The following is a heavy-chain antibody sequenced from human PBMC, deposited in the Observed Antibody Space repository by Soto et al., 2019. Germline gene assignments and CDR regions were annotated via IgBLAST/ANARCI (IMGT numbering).Heavy chain of an antibody. CDR2: IYYSGST. CDR1: GGSISSGGYY. Sequence: SETLSLTCTVSGGSISSGGYYWSWIRQHPGKGLEWIGYIYYSGSTYYNPSLKSRVTISVDTSKNQFSLKLSSVTAADTAVYYCARTYYADAFDIWGQGTMVTVSS. V-gene: IGHV4-31*03. CDR3: ARTYYADAFDI. J-gene: IGHJ3*02. D-gene: IGHD3-3*01.